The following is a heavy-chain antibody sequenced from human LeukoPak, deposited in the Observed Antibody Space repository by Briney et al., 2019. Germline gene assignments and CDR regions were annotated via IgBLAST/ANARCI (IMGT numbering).Heavy chain of an antibody. V-gene: IGHV3-23*01. CDR3: ARDLYYGSGSYSLYYFDY. CDR2: ISGSGGST. D-gene: IGHD3-10*01. J-gene: IGHJ4*02. CDR1: GFTFSSYA. Sequence: GGSLGLSCAASGFTFSSYAMSWVRQAPGKGLEWVSAISGSGGSTYYADSVKGRFTISRDNSKNTLYLQMNSLRAEDTAVYYCARDLYYGSGSYSLYYFDYWGQGTLVTVSS.